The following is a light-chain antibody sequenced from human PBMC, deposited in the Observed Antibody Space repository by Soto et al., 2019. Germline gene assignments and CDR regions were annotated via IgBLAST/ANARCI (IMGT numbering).Light chain of an antibody. J-gene: IGLJ1*01. CDR3: SSYTSSSTPYV. CDR2: EGS. V-gene: IGLV2-14*02. CDR1: SSDAGSYNL. Sequence: QSALTQPASVSGSPGQSITISCTGISSDAGSYNLVSWYQHHPGKAPKLIIYEGSKRPSGVSNRFSGSKSGNTASLTISGLQAEDEADYYCSSYTSSSTPYVFGTGTKLTVL.